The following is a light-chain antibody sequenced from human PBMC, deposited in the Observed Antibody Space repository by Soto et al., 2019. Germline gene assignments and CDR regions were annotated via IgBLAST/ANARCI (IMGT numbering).Light chain of an antibody. J-gene: IGKJ1*01. V-gene: IGKV1-39*01. CDR2: AAS. CDR3: QQSYSTPRT. CDR1: QSISSY. Sequence: DIPMTQSPSSLSASVGDRLTITCRASQSISSYLNWYQQKPGKAPKLLIYAASTLQSGVPSRFSGSGSGTDFTLTVSSLQPEDFATYYCQQSYSTPRTFDQGTKVEIK.